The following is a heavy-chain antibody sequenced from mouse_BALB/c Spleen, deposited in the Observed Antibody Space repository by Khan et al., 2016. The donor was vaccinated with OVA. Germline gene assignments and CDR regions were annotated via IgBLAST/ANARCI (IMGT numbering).Heavy chain of an antibody. CDR2: ISPGSGDT. D-gene: IGHD1-2*01. CDR1: GYTFTDYY. J-gene: IGHJ3*01. Sequence: QVQLKQSGAELARPGASVKLSCKASGYTFTDYYINWVKQRTGQGLEWIGEISPGSGDTYYNEKFKGKGTLTADKSSSTVYMQLSSLTSDAAAVYFCARRNYFGYTFAYWGQGTLVTVSA. V-gene: IGHV1-77*01. CDR3: ARRNYFGYTFAY.